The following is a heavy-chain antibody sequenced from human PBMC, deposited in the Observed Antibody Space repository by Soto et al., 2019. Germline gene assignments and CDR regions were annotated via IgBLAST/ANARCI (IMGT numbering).Heavy chain of an antibody. CDR2: TYYRSKWYY. V-gene: IGHV6-1*01. J-gene: IGHJ4*02. Sequence: SQTLSLTCAMSGDSVSSNRATWNWIRQSPSRGLEWLGRTYYRSKWYYDYAVSVKSRVSIDPDTAKNQLSLQLKSVTPEDTAVYYCARALSGSYYIFDYWGQGTSVTVSS. CDR1: GDSVSSNRAT. CDR3: ARALSGSYYIFDY. D-gene: IGHD3-10*01.